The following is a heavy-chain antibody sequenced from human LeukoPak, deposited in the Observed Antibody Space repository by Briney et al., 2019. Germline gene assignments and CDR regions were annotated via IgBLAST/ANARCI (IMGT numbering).Heavy chain of an antibody. CDR3: ARVGSGLRYFDWLLYYDY. CDR1: GGSFSGYY. J-gene: IGHJ4*02. V-gene: IGHV4-34*01. Sequence: PSETLSLTCAVYGGSFSGYYWSWIRQPPGKGLEWIGEINHSGSTNYNPSLKSRVTISVDTSKNQFSLKLGSVTAADTAVYYCARVGSGLRYFDWLLYYDYWGQGTLVTVSS. CDR2: INHSGST. D-gene: IGHD3-9*01.